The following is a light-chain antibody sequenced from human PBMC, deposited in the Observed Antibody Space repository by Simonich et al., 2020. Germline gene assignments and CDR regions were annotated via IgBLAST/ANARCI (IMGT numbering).Light chain of an antibody. J-gene: IGKJ1*01. V-gene: IGKV3-15*01. CDR3: QQYNNWPTWT. CDR1: QGVSSN. Sequence: EIVMTQSPATLSVSPGVRATLSCRGRQGVSSNLAWYQQKPGQAPRLLINGASTRATGIPARFSGSGSGTEFTLTISSLQSEDFAVYYCQQYNNWPTWTFGQGTKVEIK. CDR2: GAS.